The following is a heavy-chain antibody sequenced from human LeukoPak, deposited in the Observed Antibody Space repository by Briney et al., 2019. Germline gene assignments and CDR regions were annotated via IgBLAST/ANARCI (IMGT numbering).Heavy chain of an antibody. CDR2: IYYSGST. D-gene: IGHD3-10*01. CDR3: ARPTSGSYSYAFDV. CDR1: GGSISTYY. V-gene: IGHV4-59*08. Sequence: SETLSLTCTVSGGSISTYYWNWIRQPPGKGLEWIGNIYYSGSTNYNPSLESRLSISVDTYKNQVYLRLSSVTAADTAVYYCARPTSGSYSYAFDVWGQGTMVTVSS. J-gene: IGHJ3*01.